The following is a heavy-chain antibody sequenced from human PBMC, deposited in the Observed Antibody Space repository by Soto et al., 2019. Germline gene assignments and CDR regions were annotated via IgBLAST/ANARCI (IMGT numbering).Heavy chain of an antibody. CDR1: GFTFSSYG. CDR2: ISYDGRNK. Sequence: QVQLVESGGGVVQPGRSLRLSCAASGFTFSSYGMHWVRQAPGKGLEWVAVISYDGRNKYYADSVKGRFTISRDNSKNTLYLQMNSLRADDTVVYYCAKDGSRGYSGYDLIHFFGGFYYMDVWGKGTTVTVSS. D-gene: IGHD5-12*01. V-gene: IGHV3-30*18. CDR3: AKDGSRGYSGYDLIHFFGGFYYMDV. J-gene: IGHJ6*03.